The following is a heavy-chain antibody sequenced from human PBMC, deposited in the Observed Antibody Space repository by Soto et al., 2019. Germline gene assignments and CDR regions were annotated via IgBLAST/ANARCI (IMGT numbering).Heavy chain of an antibody. J-gene: IGHJ6*02. CDR2: IIPIFGTA. Sequence: SVKVSCKASGGTFSSYAISWVRQAPGQGLEWMGGIIPIFGTANYAQKFQGRVTITADKSTSTAYMELSSLRSEDTAVYYCAAASKYSYGVSWDYYYYGMDVWGQGTTVTVSS. V-gene: IGHV1-69*06. CDR3: AAASKYSYGVSWDYYYYGMDV. CDR1: GGTFSSYA. D-gene: IGHD5-18*01.